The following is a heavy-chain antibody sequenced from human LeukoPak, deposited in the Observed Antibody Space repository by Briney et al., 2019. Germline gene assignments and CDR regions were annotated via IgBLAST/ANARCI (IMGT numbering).Heavy chain of an antibody. CDR1: GGSISGHY. V-gene: IGHV4-59*08. J-gene: IGHJ4*02. CDR3: ARLLTGGPNDY. Sequence: SETLSLTCTVSGGSISGHYWSWIRQPPGKGLEWIGYMYYSGSANYNPSLKSRVSISVDTSKNQFSLKLSSVTATDTAVYYCARLLTGGPNDYWGQGTLVTVSS. CDR2: MYYSGSA. D-gene: IGHD3-16*01.